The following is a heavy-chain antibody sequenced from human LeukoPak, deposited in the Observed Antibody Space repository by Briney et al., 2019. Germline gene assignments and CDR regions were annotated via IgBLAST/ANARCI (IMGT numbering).Heavy chain of an antibody. CDR2: VNPNSGGT. V-gene: IGHV1-2*02. CDR1: GYTFTDYY. CDR3: ARDRSFTSSSFSPPFDY. J-gene: IGHJ4*02. D-gene: IGHD6-13*01. Sequence: ASVKVSCKASGYTFTDYYVHWVRQAPGQGLEWMGWVNPNSGGTNYAQDLQGRVAMTRDTSISTAYMELNRLRYDDTAVYYCARDRSFTSSSFSPPFDYWGQGTLVSVSS.